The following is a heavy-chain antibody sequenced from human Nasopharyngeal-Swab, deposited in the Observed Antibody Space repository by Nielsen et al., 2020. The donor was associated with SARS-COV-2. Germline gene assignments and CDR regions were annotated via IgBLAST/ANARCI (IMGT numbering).Heavy chain of an antibody. Sequence: SETLSPTCTVSGGSTSSYYWSWIRQPPGKGLEWIGYIYYSGSTNYNPSLKSRVTISVDTSKNQFSLKLSSVTAAATAVYYCARITYYYGSGSYVGYYYGMDVWGQGTTVTVSS. J-gene: IGHJ6*02. CDR1: GGSTSSYY. D-gene: IGHD3-10*01. CDR2: IYYSGST. CDR3: ARITYYYGSGSYVGYYYGMDV. V-gene: IGHV4-59*01.